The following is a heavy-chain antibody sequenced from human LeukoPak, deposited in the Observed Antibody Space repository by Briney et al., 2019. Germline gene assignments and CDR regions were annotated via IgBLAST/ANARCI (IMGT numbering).Heavy chain of an antibody. CDR1: GGSISSGGYY. D-gene: IGHD3-10*01. V-gene: IGHV4-31*03. Sequence: SSETLSLTCTVSGGSISSGGYYWSWIRQHPGKGLEWIGFIYYSGSTYYNPSLKSRVTISVDTSKNQCSLKLSSVTAADTAVYYCARTMVRGVISCFDYWGQGTLVTVSS. J-gene: IGHJ4*02. CDR2: IYYSGST. CDR3: ARTMVRGVISCFDY.